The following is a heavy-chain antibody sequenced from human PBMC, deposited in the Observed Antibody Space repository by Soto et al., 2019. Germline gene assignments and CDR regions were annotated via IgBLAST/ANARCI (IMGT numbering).Heavy chain of an antibody. CDR1: GYTFSDYD. CDR2: MIPQFGKT. Sequence: SVKVSCEGSGYTFSDYDINWVRQAPGQGLEWMGWMIPQFGKTNYAQKFQGRVTITADESTSTAYMELSSLRSEDTAVYYCATNSSGYSSDAFDIWGQGTMVTVSS. J-gene: IGHJ3*02. D-gene: IGHD3-22*01. V-gene: IGHV1-69*13. CDR3: ATNSSGYSSDAFDI.